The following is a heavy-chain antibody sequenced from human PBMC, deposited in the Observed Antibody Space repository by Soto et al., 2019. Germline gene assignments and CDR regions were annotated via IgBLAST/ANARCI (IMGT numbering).Heavy chain of an antibody. Sequence: TLSITSTVSGGSISSGGHYWSWIHHHPGNGLEWIGYIYYSGSTYYNPSLKSRVTISVDTSKNQFSLKLSSVTAADTAVYYCARGDSGYNPYYFDYWGQGTLVTVSS. CDR3: ARGDSGYNPYYFDY. D-gene: IGHD5-12*01. V-gene: IGHV4-31*03. CDR2: IYYSGST. J-gene: IGHJ4*02. CDR1: GGSISSGGHY.